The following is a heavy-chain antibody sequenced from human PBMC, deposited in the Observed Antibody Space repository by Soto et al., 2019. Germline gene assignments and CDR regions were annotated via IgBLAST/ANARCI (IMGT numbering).Heavy chain of an antibody. CDR1: GFIFRNYA. J-gene: IGHJ5*02. CDR3: ATRLDEFGGNWLDP. Sequence: EERLLESGGGVVRPGGSLRLSCAASGFIFRNYAMSWVRQAAGKGPEWVSGITGSGDTTYYAHSVRGRFTSSRDNSKNTQDLQMNRLRVEDTALYYCATRLDEFGGNWLDPWGQGTLVTVSS. D-gene: IGHD2-15*01. CDR2: ITGSGDTT. V-gene: IGHV3-23*01.